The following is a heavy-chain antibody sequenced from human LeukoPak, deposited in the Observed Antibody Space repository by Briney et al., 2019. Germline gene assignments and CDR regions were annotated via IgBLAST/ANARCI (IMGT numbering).Heavy chain of an antibody. CDR3: ARGLCGGDCYSD. CDR2: ISSTSNYI. CDR1: GFTFSSYF. J-gene: IGHJ4*02. D-gene: IGHD2-21*02. Sequence: GGSLRLSCAASGFTFSSYFMNWVRQAPGKGLEWVSSISSTSNYIYYADSVKGRFTISRDNAKNSLYLQMNSLGAEDTAAYYCARGLCGGDCYSDWGQGTLVTVSS. V-gene: IGHV3-21*01.